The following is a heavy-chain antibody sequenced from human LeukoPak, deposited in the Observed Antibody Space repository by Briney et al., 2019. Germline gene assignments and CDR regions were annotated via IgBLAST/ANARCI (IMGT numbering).Heavy chain of an antibody. CDR2: ISSSGSTI. CDR1: GFTFSSYE. V-gene: IGHV3-48*03. CDR3: ARVPYNWNDPDY. D-gene: IGHD1-1*01. J-gene: IGHJ4*02. Sequence: GGSLRLSCAASGFTFSSYEMNWVRRAPGKGLEWVSYISSSGSTIYYADSVKGRFTISRDNAKNSLYLQMNSLRAEDTAVYYCARVPYNWNDPDYWGQGTLVTVSS.